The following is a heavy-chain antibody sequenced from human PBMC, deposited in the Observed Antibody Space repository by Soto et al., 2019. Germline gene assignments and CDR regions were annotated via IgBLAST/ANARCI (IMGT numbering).Heavy chain of an antibody. D-gene: IGHD1-1*01. Sequence: EVQLVASGGGLVKPGGSLRLSCAVSGFIFSDFSMNWVRQAPGKGLEWVASIGSSGGNSFYADSVKGRFIISRDNAKTSLDLQINSLRAEDTAVYYCAREKRHNSLGGRFGMDVWGQGTTVTVS. V-gene: IGHV3-21*01. CDR2: IGSSGGNS. CDR1: GFIFSDFS. J-gene: IGHJ6*02. CDR3: AREKRHNSLGGRFGMDV.